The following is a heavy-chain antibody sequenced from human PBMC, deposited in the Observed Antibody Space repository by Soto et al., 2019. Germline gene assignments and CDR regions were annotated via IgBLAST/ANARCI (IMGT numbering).Heavy chain of an antibody. CDR2: IYYSGST. V-gene: IGHV4-59*01. Sequence: SETLSLTCTVSGGSISSYYWSWIRQPPGKGLEWIGYIYYSGSTNYNPSLKSRVTISVDTSKNQFSLKLSSVTAADTAVYYCARVGKADGYYFDYWGQGTLVTVS. CDR3: ARVGKADGYYFDY. D-gene: IGHD4-17*01. J-gene: IGHJ4*02. CDR1: GGSISSYY.